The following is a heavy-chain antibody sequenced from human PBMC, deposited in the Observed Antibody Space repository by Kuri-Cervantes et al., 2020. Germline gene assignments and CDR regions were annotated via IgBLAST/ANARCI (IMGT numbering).Heavy chain of an antibody. J-gene: IGHJ6*02. CDR3: ARGPATSDFWYYYDSSGYYYGMDV. CDR2: ISYDGSNK. D-gene: IGHD3-22*01. V-gene: IGHV3-30*03. CDR1: GFTFSSYG. Sequence: GESLKISCAASGFTFSSYGMHWVRQAPGKGLEWVAVISYDGSNKYYADSVKGRFTISRDNSKNTLYLQMNSLRDEDMAVYYCARGPATSDFWYYYDSSGYYYGMDVWGQGTTVTGSS.